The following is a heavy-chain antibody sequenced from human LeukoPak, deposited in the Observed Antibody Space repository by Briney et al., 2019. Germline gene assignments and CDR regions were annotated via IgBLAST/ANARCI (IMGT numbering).Heavy chain of an antibody. D-gene: IGHD6-6*01. CDR1: GDSISHGTHY. CDR3: AREFLASRRNWVDP. J-gene: IGHJ5*02. Sequence: PSETLSLTCSVSGDSISHGTHYWSWIRQSAGQGLGWIGRVYITGVTNYNPSLKTRVTISVDPSLNQFSLNLTSVTPADTAVYYCAREFLASRRNWVDPWGQGTLVTVSS. CDR2: VYITGVT. V-gene: IGHV4-61*02.